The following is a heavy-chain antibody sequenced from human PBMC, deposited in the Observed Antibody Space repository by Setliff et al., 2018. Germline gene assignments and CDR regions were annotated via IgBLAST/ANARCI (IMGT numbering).Heavy chain of an antibody. CDR3: ARVGSLAPLYYGNY. V-gene: IGHV1-2*02. J-gene: IGHJ4*02. D-gene: IGHD3-10*01. CDR2: ISPHTGVI. CDR1: GGTFSNYA. Sequence: ASVKVSCKASGGTFSNYAISWVRQAPGQGLEWMGWISPHTGVINYAQKFQGRVTMTRDTSISTAYMELSRLRSDDTAVYYCARVGSLAPLYYGNYWGQGTLVTVSS.